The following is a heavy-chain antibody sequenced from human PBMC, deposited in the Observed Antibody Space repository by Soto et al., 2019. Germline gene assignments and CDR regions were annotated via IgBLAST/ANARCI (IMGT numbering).Heavy chain of an antibody. J-gene: IGHJ5*01. D-gene: IGHD6-19*01. CDR1: SYTFTTIR. CDR2: IRPHNGDT. CDR3: ARDRSGWYDF. V-gene: IGHV1-18*01. Sequence: QVQLVQSAAEVEKPGATVKVSCKASSYTFTTIRLSWVRQAPAQGLEWRGWIRPHNGDTQYAQKFQGRVTMTVDTSTTTAYMEVRCLRPDDSAVSYCARDRSGWYDFLRQGTLVTVAA.